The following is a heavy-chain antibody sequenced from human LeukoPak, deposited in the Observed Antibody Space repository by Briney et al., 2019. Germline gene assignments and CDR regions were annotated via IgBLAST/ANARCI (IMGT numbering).Heavy chain of an antibody. CDR1: GYSISSGYY. V-gene: IGHV4-38-2*02. CDR2: IYHSGST. Sequence: PSETLSLTCTVSGYSISSGYYWGWIRQPPGKGLEWIGSIYHSGSTYYNPSLKSRVTISVDTSKNQFSLKLSSVTAADTAVYYCARSPNEYDSSGYYYANFDYWGQGTLVTVSS. J-gene: IGHJ4*02. D-gene: IGHD3-22*01. CDR3: ARSPNEYDSSGYYYANFDY.